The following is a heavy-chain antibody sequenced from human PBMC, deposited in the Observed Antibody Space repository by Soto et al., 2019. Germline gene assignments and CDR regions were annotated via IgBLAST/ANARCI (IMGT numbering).Heavy chain of an antibody. V-gene: IGHV4-34*01. Sequence: SETLSLTCAVYGGSFSGYYWSWIRQPPGKGLEWIGEINHSGSTNYNPSFKSRFTISVDTSKNQFSLKLSSVTAADTAVYYCARLGLVYYFDYWGQGTLVTVSS. CDR3: ARLGLVYYFDY. CDR1: GGSFSGYY. J-gene: IGHJ4*02. D-gene: IGHD2-15*01. CDR2: INHSGST.